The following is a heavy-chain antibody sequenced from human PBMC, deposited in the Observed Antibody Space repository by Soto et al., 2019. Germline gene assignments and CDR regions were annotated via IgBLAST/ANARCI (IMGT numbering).Heavy chain of an antibody. CDR3: SGFSGGDLNHYGMDV. Sequence: EVQLVDSGGGLKEPGRSLRLSCTGSGFTFGDYAMSWFRQAPGKGLEWVGLMRSKSYSGTIEYAASVKGRFTISRDDSNSIAYLQMSSLKIEDTAVYYCSGFSGGDLNHYGMDVWGQGTTVTVSS. CDR1: GFTFGDYA. J-gene: IGHJ6*02. D-gene: IGHD5-12*01. CDR2: MRSKSYSGTI. V-gene: IGHV3-49*03.